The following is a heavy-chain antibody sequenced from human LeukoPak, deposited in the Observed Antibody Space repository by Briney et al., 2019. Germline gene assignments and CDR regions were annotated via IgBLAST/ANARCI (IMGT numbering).Heavy chain of an antibody. CDR1: GYTFTSYG. V-gene: IGHV1-18*01. CDR2: ISAYSGNT. CDR3: ARESSGWYTGNWFDP. Sequence: HRASVKVSCKASGYTFTSYGISWVRQAPGQGLEWMGWISAYSGNTNYAQKLQGRVTMTTDTSTSTAYMELRSLRSDDTAVYYCARESSGWYTGNWFDPWGQGTLVTVSS. J-gene: IGHJ5*02. D-gene: IGHD6-19*01.